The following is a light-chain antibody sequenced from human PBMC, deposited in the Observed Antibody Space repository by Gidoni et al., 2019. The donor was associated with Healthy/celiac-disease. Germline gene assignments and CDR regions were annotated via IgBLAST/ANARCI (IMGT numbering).Light chain of an antibody. CDR1: QSISSW. CDR3: QQYWT. J-gene: IGKJ1*01. V-gene: IGKV1-5*03. Sequence: DIQITQSPSTLSASVGDRVTITCRASQSISSWLAWYQQKPGKAPKLLIYKASSLESGVPSRFSGSGSGTEFTLTISSLQPDDFATYYCQQYWTFXXXTKVEIK. CDR2: KAS.